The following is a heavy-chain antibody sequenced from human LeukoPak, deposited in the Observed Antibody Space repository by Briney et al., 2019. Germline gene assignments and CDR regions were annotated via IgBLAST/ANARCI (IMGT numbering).Heavy chain of an antibody. CDR3: ARDQGRDTMIVVVIPSPRYGMDV. D-gene: IGHD3-22*01. J-gene: IGHJ6*02. Sequence: PSETLSLTCTVSGGSISSSSSYWGWIRQPPGKGLECIGSIYYSGSTYYNPSLKSRVTISVDTSKNQFSLKLSSVTAADTAVYYCARDQGRDTMIVVVIPSPRYGMDVWGQGTTVTVSS. V-gene: IGHV4-39*02. CDR1: GGSISSSSSY. CDR2: IYYSGST.